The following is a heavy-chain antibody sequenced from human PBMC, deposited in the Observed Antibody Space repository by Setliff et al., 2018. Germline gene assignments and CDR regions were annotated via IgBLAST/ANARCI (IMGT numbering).Heavy chain of an antibody. CDR3: AREEVEPLSMTSYYYYMDV. V-gene: IGHV3-7*03. D-gene: IGHD1-1*01. CDR1: GFTFSRYW. CDR2: IKEDGSEK. J-gene: IGHJ6*03. Sequence: GGSLRLSCVVSGFTFSRYWMSWVRQAPGKGLEWVANIKEDGSEKYYVDSVKGRFTMSRDNAKNSLFLQMNSLRAEDTAVYYCAREEVEPLSMTSYYYYMDVWGRGTTVTIS.